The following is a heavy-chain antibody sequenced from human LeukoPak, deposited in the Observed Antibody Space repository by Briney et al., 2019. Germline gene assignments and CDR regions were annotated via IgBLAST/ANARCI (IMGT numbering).Heavy chain of an antibody. CDR1: GGSIGSYY. CDR3: ACLTTADAFDI. J-gene: IGHJ3*02. Sequence: SETLSLTCAVSGGSIGSYYWSWIRQPPGKGLEWIGYIYDSGSTNYNPSLKSRVTISVDTSKNQFSLKLSSVTAADTAVYYCACLTTADAFDIWGQGTMVTVSS. D-gene: IGHD3-22*01. CDR2: IYDSGST. V-gene: IGHV4-59*01.